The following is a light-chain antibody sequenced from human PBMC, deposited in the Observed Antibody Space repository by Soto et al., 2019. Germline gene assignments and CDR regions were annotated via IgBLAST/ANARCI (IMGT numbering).Light chain of an antibody. CDR1: SSDVGGYNY. Sequence: SVLTQPASVSGSPGQSITISCTGPSSDVGGYNYVSWYQQHPGKAPKLMIYEVSNRPSGVSNRFSGSKSGNTASLTISGLQAEDEADYYCSSYTSSSTEVFGTGTKVTVL. J-gene: IGLJ1*01. V-gene: IGLV2-14*01. CDR2: EVS. CDR3: SSYTSSSTEV.